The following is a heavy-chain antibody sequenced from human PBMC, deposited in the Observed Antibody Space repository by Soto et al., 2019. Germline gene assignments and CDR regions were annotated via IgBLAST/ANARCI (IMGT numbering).Heavy chain of an antibody. J-gene: IGHJ5*02. D-gene: IGHD3-3*01. CDR1: GYTFTSYY. CDR3: ERERFDTIFGVVISVHCFVP. CDR2: INPSGGST. V-gene: IGHV1-46*01. Sequence: ASVKVSCKASGYTFTSYYMHWVRQAPGQGLEWLGIINPSGGSTSYAQKFQGRVTMTRDTSTSTVCMELSSLRSEDTAVYYCERERFDTIFGVVISVHCFVPCGQGTLVTVSS.